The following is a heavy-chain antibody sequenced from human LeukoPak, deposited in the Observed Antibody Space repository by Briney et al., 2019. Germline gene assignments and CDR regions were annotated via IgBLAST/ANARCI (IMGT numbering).Heavy chain of an antibody. CDR3: ARRDLITMVRGAPSHPLDY. D-gene: IGHD3-10*01. Sequence: SSVKVSCKASGGTFSSYAISWVRQAPGQGLEWMGRIIPILGIANYAQKFQDRVTITADKSTSTAYMELSSLRSEDTAVYYCARRDLITMVRGAPSHPLDYWGQGTLVTVSS. V-gene: IGHV1-69*04. CDR1: GGTFSSYA. J-gene: IGHJ4*02. CDR2: IIPILGIA.